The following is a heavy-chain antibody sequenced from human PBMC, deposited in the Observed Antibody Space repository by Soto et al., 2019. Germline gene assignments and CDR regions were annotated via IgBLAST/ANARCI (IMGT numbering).Heavy chain of an antibody. CDR2: MSDDGDNK. J-gene: IGHJ4*02. V-gene: IGHV3-30-3*01. D-gene: IGHD3-3*01. Sequence: VHVVESGGGVVQPGTSTTLSCAASGLTLSRYSLHWVRQAPGKGLEGVAMMSDDGDNKYYADSVKGRFTISKDSSKNTLFLQMNSMRPEDTAVYYSARIITILRVETQDELDFWGRGSLVTVSS. CDR1: GLTLSRYS. CDR3: ARIITILRVETQDELDF.